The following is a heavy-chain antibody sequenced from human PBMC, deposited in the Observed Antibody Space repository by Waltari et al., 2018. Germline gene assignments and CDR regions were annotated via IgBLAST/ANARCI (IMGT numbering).Heavy chain of an antibody. V-gene: IGHV4-4*02. CDR3: ANAGGVAAAGPT. CDR1: GGSLSSSNW. CDR2: IYHSGTT. D-gene: IGHD6-13*01. Sequence: QVQLQESGPGLVKPSGTLSLTCAVSGGSLSSSNWWSWVRQPPGKGLAWIGEIYHSGTTNYNPSLKSRVTISVDKSKNQFSLKLSSVTAADTAVYYCANAGGVAAAGPTWGQGTLVTVSS. J-gene: IGHJ4*02.